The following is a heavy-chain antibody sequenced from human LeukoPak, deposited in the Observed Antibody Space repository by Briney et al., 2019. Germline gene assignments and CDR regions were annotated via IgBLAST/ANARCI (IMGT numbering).Heavy chain of an antibody. CDR2: ISAYNGNT. CDR1: GYTFTSYG. V-gene: IGHV1-18*01. D-gene: IGHD3-22*01. J-gene: IGHJ4*02. CDR3: ARDMGYYDSSGYYNLAAVDY. Sequence: ASVKVSCKASGYTFTSYGISWVRQAPGQGLEWMGWISAYNGNTNYAQKFQGRVTMTRDTSISTAYMELSRLRSDDTAVYYCARDMGYYDSSGYYNLAAVDYWGQGTLVTVSS.